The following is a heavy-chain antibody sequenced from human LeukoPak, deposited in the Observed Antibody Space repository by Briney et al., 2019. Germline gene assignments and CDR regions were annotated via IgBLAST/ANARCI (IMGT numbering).Heavy chain of an antibody. V-gene: IGHV4-31*03. D-gene: IGHD3-3*01. J-gene: IGHJ4*02. CDR3: ARDYPYYDFWSGYFYY. Sequence: SQTLSLTCTVSGGSISSGGYYWSWIRQHPGKGLEWIGYIYYSGSTYYNPSLKSRVTISVDTSKNQFSLKLSSVTAADTAVYYCARDYPYYDFWSGYFYYWGQGTLVTVSS. CDR1: GGSISSGGYY. CDR2: IYYSGST.